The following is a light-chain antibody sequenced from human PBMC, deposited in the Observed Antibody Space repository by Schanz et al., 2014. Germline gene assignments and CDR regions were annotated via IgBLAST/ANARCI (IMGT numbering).Light chain of an antibody. CDR3: QQYGSSPWT. V-gene: IGKV3-20*01. CDR2: GAS. Sequence: EIVLTQSPGTLSLSPGDRATLSCRASQSVTSSYLAWYQQKPGQAPRLLIYGASTRATGIPDRFSGSGSGTDFTLTISSLEPEDFAVYYCQQYGSSPWTFGQGTKVEIK. CDR1: QSVTSSY. J-gene: IGKJ1*01.